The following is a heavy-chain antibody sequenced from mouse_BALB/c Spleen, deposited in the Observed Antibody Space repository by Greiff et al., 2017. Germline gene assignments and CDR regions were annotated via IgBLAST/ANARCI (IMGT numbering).Heavy chain of an antibody. V-gene: IGHV2-9-2*01. Sequence: VKLMESGPGLVAPSQSLSITCTVSGFSLTSYDISWIRQPPGKGLEWLGVIWTGGGTNYNSAFMSRLSISKDNSKSQVFLKMNSLQTDDTAIYYCVREAPFAYWGQGTLVTVSA. CDR2: IWTGGGT. CDR3: VREAPFAY. J-gene: IGHJ3*01. CDR1: GFSLTSYD.